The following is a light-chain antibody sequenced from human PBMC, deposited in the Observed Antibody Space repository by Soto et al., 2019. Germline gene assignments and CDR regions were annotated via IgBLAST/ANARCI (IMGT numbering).Light chain of an antibody. CDR2: GAS. J-gene: IGKJ2*01. CDR3: QQYHNWPPQYT. Sequence: EIVMTQSPASLSVSPGDGATLSCRASQTIASNLAWYQQKPGQGPRLLIHGASTRAAGDPARFSSSGSGTDFTLTISSLQSEDFAVYYCQQYHNWPPQYTFGQGTKLQIK. V-gene: IGKV3-15*01. CDR1: QTIASN.